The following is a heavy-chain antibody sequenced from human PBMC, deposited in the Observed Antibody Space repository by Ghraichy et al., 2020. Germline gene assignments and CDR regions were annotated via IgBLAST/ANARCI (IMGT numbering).Heavy chain of an antibody. CDR1: GFTFSSYA. D-gene: IGHD3-10*01. V-gene: IGHV3-64D*09. CDR2: ISSDGGST. Sequence: GGSLRLSCSASGFTFSSYAMHWVRQAAGKGPEYVSGISSDGGSTYCAESLKGRFTISRDNSKNTLYLQMSSLRTEDTAMYYCVKAMLRGIIKYPHDGTDVWGQGTTVTVSS. CDR3: VKAMLRGIIKYPHDGTDV. J-gene: IGHJ6*02.